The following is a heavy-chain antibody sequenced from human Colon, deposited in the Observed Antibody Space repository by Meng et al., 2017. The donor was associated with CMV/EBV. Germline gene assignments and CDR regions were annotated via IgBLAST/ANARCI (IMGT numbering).Heavy chain of an antibody. CDR2: LYSGGTT. J-gene: IGHJ4*02. D-gene: IGHD3-16*01. CDR1: GFSVSSNY. V-gene: IGHV3-66*04. CDR3: ARPRYVESVVDH. Sequence: EVELGRSGGGLVQRGESLRVSCVASGFSVSSNYMTWVRQAPGKGLEWVAVLYSGGTTFYADSLRGRFTISRDDSENTLYLHMSSLRVEDTAVYYCARPRYVESVVDHWGQGTLVTVSS.